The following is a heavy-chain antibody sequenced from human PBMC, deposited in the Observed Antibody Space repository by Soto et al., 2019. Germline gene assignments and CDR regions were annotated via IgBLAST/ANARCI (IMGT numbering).Heavy chain of an antibody. D-gene: IGHD6-19*01. Sequence: ASVRVSRRGSVCTVPSCAMHWVRQAPGQRLEWMGWINAGNGNTKYSQKFQGRVTITRDTSASTAYMELSSLRSEDTAVYYCARGEAVAGNVAEFDPWGQGTLVTVSS. J-gene: IGHJ5*02. CDR1: VCTVPSCA. CDR3: ARGEAVAGNVAEFDP. CDR2: INAGNGNT. V-gene: IGHV1-3*01.